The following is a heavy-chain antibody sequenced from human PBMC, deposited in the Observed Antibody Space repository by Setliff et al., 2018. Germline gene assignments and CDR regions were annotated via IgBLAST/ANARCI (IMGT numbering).Heavy chain of an antibody. CDR3: ARDRITIFGVVIPFDY. V-gene: IGHV4-39*07. J-gene: IGHJ4*02. Sequence: PSETLSLTCTVFGGSISSSSYYWGWIRQPPGKGLEWIGSIYYSGSTYYNPSLKSRVTISVDTSKNQFSLKLSSVTAADTAVYCCARDRITIFGVVIPFDYWGQGTLVTVSS. CDR1: GGSISSSSYY. D-gene: IGHD3-3*01. CDR2: IYYSGST.